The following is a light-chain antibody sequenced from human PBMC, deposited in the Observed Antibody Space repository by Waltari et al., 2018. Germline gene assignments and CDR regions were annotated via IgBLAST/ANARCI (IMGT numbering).Light chain of an antibody. CDR2: RAS. Sequence: EIVLTQSPGTASLSPGERVTLSCRASQSVGSSSLAWYQQKPGTAPRLVIYRASRRATGYPDSFSGSGSGTDFSLTISRLEPEDFAVYYCQQHGTLPATFGQGTKVEIK. CDR3: QQHGTLPAT. J-gene: IGKJ1*01. CDR1: QSVGSSS. V-gene: IGKV3-20*01.